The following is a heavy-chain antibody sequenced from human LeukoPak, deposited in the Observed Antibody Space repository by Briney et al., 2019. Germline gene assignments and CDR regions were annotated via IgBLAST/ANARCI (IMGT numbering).Heavy chain of an antibody. CDR2: IIPIFGTA. Sequence: SVKVSCKASGGTFSSYAISWVRQAPGQGLEWMGGIIPIFGTANYAQKFQGRVTITADESTSTAYMELSSLRSEDTAAYYCARVTRGSGSYSSWGQGTLVTVSS. D-gene: IGHD3-10*01. J-gene: IGHJ5*02. CDR1: GGTFSSYA. V-gene: IGHV1-69*13. CDR3: ARVTRGSGSYSS.